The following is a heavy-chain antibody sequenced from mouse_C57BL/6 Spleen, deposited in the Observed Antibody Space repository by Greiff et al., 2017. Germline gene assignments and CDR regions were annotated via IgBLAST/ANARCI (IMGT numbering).Heavy chain of an antibody. CDR3: ARRGDYDGDY. D-gene: IGHD2-4*01. J-gene: IGHJ2*01. V-gene: IGHV5-6*01. CDR1: GFTFSSYG. CDR2: ISSGGSYT. Sequence: EVQLVESGGDLVKPGGSLKLSCAASGFTFSSYGMSWVRQTPDKRLEWVATISSGGSYTYYPDSVKGRFTISRDNAKNTLYLQMSSLKSEDTAMYYCARRGDYDGDYWGQGTTLTVSS.